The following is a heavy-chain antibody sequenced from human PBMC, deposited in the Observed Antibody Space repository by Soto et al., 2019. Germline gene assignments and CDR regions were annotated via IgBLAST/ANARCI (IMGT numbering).Heavy chain of an antibody. CDR3: ARSTTGYFDY. CDR2: IYYSGST. J-gene: IGHJ4*02. CDR1: GGSISSGGYY. Sequence: QVQLQESGPGLVKPSQTLSLTCTVSGGSISSGGYYWSWIRQHPGKGLEWIGYIYYSGSTYYNPSLKSRVTISVDASKIKFSLKLSSVTAADTAVYYCARSTTGYFDYWGQGTLVTVSS. V-gene: IGHV4-31*03. D-gene: IGHD5-12*01.